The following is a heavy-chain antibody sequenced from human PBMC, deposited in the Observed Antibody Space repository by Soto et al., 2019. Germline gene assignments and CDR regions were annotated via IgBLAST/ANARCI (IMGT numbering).Heavy chain of an antibody. CDR3: ARFKGCSGGSCYPYFDY. J-gene: IGHJ4*02. V-gene: IGHV3-30-3*01. CDR1: GFTFSSYA. CDR2: ISSDGSNE. Sequence: QVQLVESGGGVVQPGRSLRLSCAASGFTFSSYAMHWVRQAPGKGLEWVAVISSDGSNEYYAGSVKGRFTISRDNSKNPLYLQMNSLRAEDTAVYYCARFKGCSGGSCYPYFDYWGQGTLVTVSS. D-gene: IGHD2-15*01.